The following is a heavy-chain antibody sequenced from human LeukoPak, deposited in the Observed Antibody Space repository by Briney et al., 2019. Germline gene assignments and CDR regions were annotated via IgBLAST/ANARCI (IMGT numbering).Heavy chain of an antibody. CDR3: ARRDVFDI. Sequence: GGSLRLSCAASGFTFSNYWMHWVSHAPGKGLVWVSRINYDGTTTGYADSVKGRFTISRDNAKNTLYLQMNSLRAEDTAVYYCARRDVFDIWGQGTMVTVSS. CDR1: GFTFSNYW. V-gene: IGHV3-74*01. CDR2: INYDGTTT. J-gene: IGHJ3*02.